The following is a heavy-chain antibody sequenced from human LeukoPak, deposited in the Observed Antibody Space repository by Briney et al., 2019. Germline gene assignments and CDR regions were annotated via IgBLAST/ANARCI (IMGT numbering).Heavy chain of an antibody. V-gene: IGHV3-30*18. J-gene: IGHJ3*02. CDR3: AKGPLRRIQLWWAPVDI. D-gene: IGHD5-18*01. Sequence: GGSLRLSCAASGFTFSSYGMPWVRQAPGKGLEWVAVISYDGSNKYYADSVKGRFTISRDNSKNTLYLQMNSLRAEDTAVYYCAKGPLRRIQLWWAPVDIWGQGTMVTVSS. CDR1: GFTFSSYG. CDR2: ISYDGSNK.